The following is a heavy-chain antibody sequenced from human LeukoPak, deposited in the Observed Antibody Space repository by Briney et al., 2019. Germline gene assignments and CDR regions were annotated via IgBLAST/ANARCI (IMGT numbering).Heavy chain of an antibody. CDR2: IKQDGSEK. D-gene: IGHD3-3*01. Sequence: GGSLRLSCAASGFTFSSYWMSWVRQAPGKGLEWVANIKQDGSEKYYVDSVKGRFTISRDNAKNSLYLQMNSLRAEDTAVYYCAKDSWSGYYSPLDYWGQGTQVTVSS. CDR1: GFTFSSYW. CDR3: AKDSWSGYYSPLDY. V-gene: IGHV3-7*01. J-gene: IGHJ4*02.